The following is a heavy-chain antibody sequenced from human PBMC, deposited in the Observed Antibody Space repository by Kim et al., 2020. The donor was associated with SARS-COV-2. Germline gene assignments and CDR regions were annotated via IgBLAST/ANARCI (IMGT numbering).Heavy chain of an antibody. J-gene: IGHJ4*02. D-gene: IGHD3-9*01. CDR3: AKHNILTYYYPSVDY. CDR2: IRDDADNT. V-gene: IGHV3-23*01. Sequence: GGSLRLSCAASGFIFSNNDMSWVRQAPGKGLEWVASIRDDADNTHYADSVKGRFTISRDDSKNTLYLQMNSLRADDTALYYCAKHNILTYYYPSVDYWGQGPVDTVPS. CDR1: GFIFSNND.